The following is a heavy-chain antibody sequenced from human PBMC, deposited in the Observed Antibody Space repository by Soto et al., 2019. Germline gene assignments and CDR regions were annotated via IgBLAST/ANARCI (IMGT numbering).Heavy chain of an antibody. CDR2: IKSRTEGGTR. CDR3: TTGLMSTVFYYYGLDV. CDR1: GFSFTNAW. D-gene: IGHD4-4*01. Sequence: CAASGFSFTNAWMSWVRQAPGKGLEWLGRIKSRTEGGTRDYAAPVEGRFTISRDDSKNTLYLQMNSLKTEDTAVYYCTTGLMSTVFYYYGLDVWGQGTTVTVSS. V-gene: IGHV3-15*01. J-gene: IGHJ6*02.